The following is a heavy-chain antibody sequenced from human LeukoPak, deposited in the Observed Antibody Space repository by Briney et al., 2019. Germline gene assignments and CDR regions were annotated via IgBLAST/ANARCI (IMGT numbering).Heavy chain of an antibody. J-gene: IGHJ4*02. CDR1: GFTFSSYS. CDR3: ARASITIFGVVTD. D-gene: IGHD3-3*01. V-gene: IGHV3-48*01. Sequence: GGSLRLSCAASGFTFSSYSINWVRQAPGKGLEWVSYISSSSSTTYYADSVKGRFTISRDNAKNSLYLQMNSLRAEDTAVYYCARASITIFGVVTDWGQGTLVTVSS. CDR2: ISSSSSTT.